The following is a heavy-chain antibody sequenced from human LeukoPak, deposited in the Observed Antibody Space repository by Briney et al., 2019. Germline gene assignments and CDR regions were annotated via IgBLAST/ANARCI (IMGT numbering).Heavy chain of an antibody. V-gene: IGHV1-8*01. D-gene: IGHD5-18*01. CDR3: ASRTGYSYGY. J-gene: IGHJ4*02. CDR1: GYTFTSYD. CDR2: MNPNTGNT. Sequence: ASVKVSCKASGYTFTSYDINWVRQPTGQELEWMGWMNPNTGNTGYAQQFQGRFTMTRNTSISTAYMELSSLKSEDTAVYFCASRTGYSYGYWAQGTLVTVSS.